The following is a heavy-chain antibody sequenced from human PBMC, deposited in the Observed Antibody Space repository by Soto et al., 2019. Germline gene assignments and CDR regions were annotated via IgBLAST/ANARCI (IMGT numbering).Heavy chain of an antibody. Sequence: PGGSLRLSCAASGFTFSSYAMHWVRQAPGKGLEWVAVISYDGSNKYYADSVKGRFTISRDNSKNTLYLQMNSLRAEDTAVYYCARGRGFGEKTAYGWFDPWGQGTLVTVSS. J-gene: IGHJ5*02. CDR3: ARGRGFGEKTAYGWFDP. CDR2: ISYDGSNK. CDR1: GFTFSSYA. D-gene: IGHD3-10*01. V-gene: IGHV3-30-3*01.